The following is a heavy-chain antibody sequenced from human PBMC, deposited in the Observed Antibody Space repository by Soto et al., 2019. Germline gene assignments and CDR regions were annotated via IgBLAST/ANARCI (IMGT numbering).Heavy chain of an antibody. Sequence: SETLSLTCTVSGGSISSYYWSWIRQPPGKGLGWIGYIYYSGSTNYNPSLKSRVTISVDTSKNQFSLKLSSVTAADTAVYYCARESFYDSGGFHGFDYWGQGTLVTVS. D-gene: IGHD3-22*01. CDR2: IYYSGST. CDR1: GGSISSYY. V-gene: IGHV4-59*01. J-gene: IGHJ4*02. CDR3: ARESFYDSGGFHGFDY.